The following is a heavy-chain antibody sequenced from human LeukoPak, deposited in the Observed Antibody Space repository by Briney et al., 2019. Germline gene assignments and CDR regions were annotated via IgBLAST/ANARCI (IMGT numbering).Heavy chain of an antibody. J-gene: IGHJ3*02. D-gene: IGHD5-24*01. V-gene: IGHV3-66*01. CDR3: GRGNYHAFDI. Sequence: GGSLRLSCAASGFTVRSNYMSWVRQAPGKGLEWVSVIYSGGNTYYADSVKGRFTISRDNSKNTLYLQMNSLRAEDTAVYYCGRGNYHAFDIWGQGTMVTVSS. CDR2: IYSGGNT. CDR1: GFTVRSNY.